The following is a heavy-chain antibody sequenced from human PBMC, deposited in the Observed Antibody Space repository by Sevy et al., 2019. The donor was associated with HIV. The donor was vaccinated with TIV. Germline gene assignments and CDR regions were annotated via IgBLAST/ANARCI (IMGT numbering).Heavy chain of an antibody. Sequence: GGSLRLSCPASGFTFSSYAMYWVRQAPGMGLEWVAIISYDGSNKYYADSVKGRFTISRDNSKNTLYLQMSSLRAEDTAMYYCARDQHDYAGNIRTGWFDPWGQRILVTVSS. D-gene: IGHD4-17*01. CDR2: ISYDGSNK. CDR3: ARDQHDYAGNIRTGWFDP. J-gene: IGHJ5*02. V-gene: IGHV3-30-3*01. CDR1: GFTFSSYA.